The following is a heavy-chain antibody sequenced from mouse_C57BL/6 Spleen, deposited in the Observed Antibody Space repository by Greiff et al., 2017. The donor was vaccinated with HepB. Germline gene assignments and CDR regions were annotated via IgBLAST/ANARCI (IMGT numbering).Heavy chain of an antibody. J-gene: IGHJ1*03. D-gene: IGHD1-1*01. Sequence: QVQLQQSGAELVRPGSSVKLSCKASGYTFTSYWMDWVKQRPGQGLEWIGNIYPSDSETHYNQKFKDKATLTVDKSSSTAYMQLSSLTSEDSAVYYCARREDYYGSSVYWYFDGWGTGTTVTVSS. CDR3: ARREDYYGSSVYWYFDG. V-gene: IGHV1-61*01. CDR1: GYTFTSYW. CDR2: IYPSDSET.